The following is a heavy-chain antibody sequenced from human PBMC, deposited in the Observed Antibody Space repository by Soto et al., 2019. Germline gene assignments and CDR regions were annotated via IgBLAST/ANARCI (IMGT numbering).Heavy chain of an antibody. CDR3: AKAPQDIVATIVDY. Sequence: GGSLRLSCAASGFTFDDYAMHWVRQAPGKGLEWVSGISWNSGSIGYADSVKGRFTISRDNAKNSLYLQMNSLRAEDTALYYCAKAPQDIVATIVDYWGQGTLVTVSS. D-gene: IGHD5-12*01. CDR1: GFTFDDYA. J-gene: IGHJ4*02. CDR2: ISWNSGSI. V-gene: IGHV3-9*01.